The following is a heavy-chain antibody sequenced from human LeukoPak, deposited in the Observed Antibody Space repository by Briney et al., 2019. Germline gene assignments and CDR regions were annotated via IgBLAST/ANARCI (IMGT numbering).Heavy chain of an antibody. J-gene: IGHJ5*02. CDR1: VCTFSRYA. Sequence: PGGALRLSCAASVCTFSRYAMHGVRQAPGKGLDDVAAISRSGGRTYNANSVKGRFTISRDNSKNTLYLQMGSLRAEDMAVYYCARGTIRGVAYNWFDPWGQGTLVTVSS. D-gene: IGHD3-10*01. CDR3: ARGTIRGVAYNWFDP. V-gene: IGHV3-64*01. CDR2: ISRSGGRT.